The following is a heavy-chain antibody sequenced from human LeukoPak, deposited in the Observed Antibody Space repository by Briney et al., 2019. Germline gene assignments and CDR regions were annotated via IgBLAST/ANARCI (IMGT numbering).Heavy chain of an antibody. D-gene: IGHD3-3*01. CDR1: GYTFTSYG. Sequence: ASVTVSCKASGYTFTSYGISWVRQAPGQGLEWMGWISAYNGNTNYAQKLQGRVTMTTDTSTSTAYMELRSLRSDDTAVYYCARGGITIFGVGYYYGMDVWGQGTTVTVSS. CDR3: ARGGITIFGVGYYYGMDV. J-gene: IGHJ6*02. CDR2: ISAYNGNT. V-gene: IGHV1-18*01.